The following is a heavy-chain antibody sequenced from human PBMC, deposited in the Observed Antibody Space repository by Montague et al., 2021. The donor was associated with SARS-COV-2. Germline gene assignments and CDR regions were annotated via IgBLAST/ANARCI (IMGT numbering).Heavy chain of an antibody. CDR3: ARDGYSSGRNGLHWFDP. Sequence: TLSLTCTVSIGSISSGSYYWSWIRQPAGKGLEWIGRIYTSGSTNYNPSLKSRVTISVDTSKNQFSLKLSSVTAADTAVYYCARDGYSSGRNGLHWFDPRGQGTLVTVSS. D-gene: IGHD6-25*01. CDR1: IGSISSGSYY. J-gene: IGHJ5*02. CDR2: IYTSGST. V-gene: IGHV4-61*02.